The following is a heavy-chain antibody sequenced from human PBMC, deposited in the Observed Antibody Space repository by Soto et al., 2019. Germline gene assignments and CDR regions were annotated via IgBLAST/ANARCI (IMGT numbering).Heavy chain of an antibody. Sequence: EVQLVESGGGLVKPGGSLRLSCAASGFSFSKAWMNWVRQAPGKGLEWVGRIRSRSGTTDYAAPVKGRFTISRDDSKYTLYLQMNSLKVEDTAVYFCTISGNPNIVDHWGQGTLVIVSS. CDR3: TISGNPNIVDH. CDR2: IRSRSGTT. J-gene: IGHJ4*02. V-gene: IGHV3-15*07. CDR1: GFSFSKAW.